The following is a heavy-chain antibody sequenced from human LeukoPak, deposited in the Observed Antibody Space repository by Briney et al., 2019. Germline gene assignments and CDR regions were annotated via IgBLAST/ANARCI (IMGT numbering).Heavy chain of an antibody. J-gene: IGHJ3*02. Sequence: RSETLSLTCTVSGGSISSYYWSWIRQPPGKGLEWIGEIYHSGSTDYNPSLKSRVTISVDRSKNQFSLKLSSVTAADTAVYYCARAWAYDAFDIWGQGTMVTVSS. CDR3: ARAWAYDAFDI. CDR1: GGSISSYY. V-gene: IGHV4-59*12. CDR2: IYHSGST. D-gene: IGHD1-26*01.